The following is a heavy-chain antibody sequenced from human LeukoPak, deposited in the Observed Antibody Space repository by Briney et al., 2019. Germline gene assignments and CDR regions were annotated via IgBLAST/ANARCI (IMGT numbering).Heavy chain of an antibody. D-gene: IGHD1-26*01. J-gene: IGHJ4*02. Sequence: ASVKVSCKASGYTFANYAIHWVRQAPGQRLEWMGWINAGNGNTEYSRNFQGRLTFAWDTSANTAYMDLSSLRSEDTAVFYCARIRATNSGSYLYSFDYWGQGTLVPVSS. CDR3: ARIRATNSGSYLYSFDY. CDR1: GYTFANYA. CDR2: INAGNGNT. V-gene: IGHV1-3*01.